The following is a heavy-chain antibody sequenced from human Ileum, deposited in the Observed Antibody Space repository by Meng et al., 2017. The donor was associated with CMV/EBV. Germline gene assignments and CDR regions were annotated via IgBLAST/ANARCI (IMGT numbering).Heavy chain of an antibody. CDR1: GYSLTAHF. V-gene: IGHV1-2*02. CDR3: VRDMDGSEGSAFDI. Sequence: ASVKVSCKASGYSLTAHFIHWVRKAPGQGLQWMGWILPSSGATHYAQKFSDRVTMTRDMSISTFYMELNRLTSDDTAVYHYVRDMDGSEGSAFDIWGQGTMVTVSS. CDR2: ILPSSGAT. J-gene: IGHJ3*02. D-gene: IGHD2-2*03.